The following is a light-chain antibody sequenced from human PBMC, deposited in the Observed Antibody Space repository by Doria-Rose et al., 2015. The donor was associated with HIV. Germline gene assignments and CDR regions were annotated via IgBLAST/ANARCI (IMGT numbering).Light chain of an antibody. Sequence: DIVLTQSPGTLPLSPGERATLSCRASQSFSGTYLAWYQQTPGQAPSLLIYDGSTRATGIPDRFSASGSGTDFTLTINRLEPEDFALYYCHQYGTSWTFGQGTKVEI. J-gene: IGKJ1*01. CDR2: DGS. CDR3: HQYGTSWT. V-gene: IGKV3-20*01. CDR1: QSFSGTY.